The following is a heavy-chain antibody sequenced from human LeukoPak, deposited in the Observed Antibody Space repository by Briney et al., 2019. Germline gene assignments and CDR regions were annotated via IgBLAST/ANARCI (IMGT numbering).Heavy chain of an antibody. CDR2: IYYSGST. J-gene: IGHJ4*02. Sequence: RSETLSLTCTVSGGSISSGGYYWSWIRQHPGKGLEWIGYIYYSGSTYYNPSLKSRVTISVDTSKNQFSLKLSSVTAADTAVYYCARDRAARPHFDYWGLGTLVTVSS. V-gene: IGHV4-31*03. CDR1: GGSISSGGYY. CDR3: ARDRAARPHFDY. D-gene: IGHD6-6*01.